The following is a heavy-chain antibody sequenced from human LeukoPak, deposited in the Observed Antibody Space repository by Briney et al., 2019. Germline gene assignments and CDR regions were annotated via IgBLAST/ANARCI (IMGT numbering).Heavy chain of an antibody. CDR1: GFTFSTYA. CDR2: ISYDGSNK. J-gene: IGHJ5*01. Sequence: GGSLRLSCAASGFTFSTYAMHWVRQAPGKGLEWVAVISYDGSNKYYADSVKGRFTISRDNSKNTLDLQMISLRAEDTAVYYCARDAYGFDSWGQGTLVTVSS. CDR3: ARDAYGFDS. V-gene: IGHV3-30-3*01.